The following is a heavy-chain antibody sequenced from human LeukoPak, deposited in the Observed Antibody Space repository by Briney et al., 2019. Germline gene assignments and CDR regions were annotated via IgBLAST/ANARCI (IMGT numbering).Heavy chain of an antibody. D-gene: IGHD3-10*01. V-gene: IGHV3-48*02. CDR1: GFTFTSYN. J-gene: IGHJ4*02. CDR2: ISSSGSTI. CDR3: ARDYGSHGEYFDY. Sequence: KPGGSLRLSCAASGFTFTSYNMSWVRQAPGKGLEWVSYISSSGSTIYYADSVKGRFTISRDNAKNSLYLQMNSLRDEDTAVYYCARDYGSHGEYFDYWGQGTLVTVSS.